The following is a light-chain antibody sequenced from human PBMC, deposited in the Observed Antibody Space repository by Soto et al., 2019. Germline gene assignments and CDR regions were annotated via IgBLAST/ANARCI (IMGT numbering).Light chain of an antibody. CDR2: GAS. J-gene: IGKJ1*01. CDR1: QSVRSDY. V-gene: IGKV3-20*01. CDR3: QQYGSSPRT. Sequence: EIVLTQSPGTLSLSPGERATLSCRASQSVRSDYLAWYQQKPGQAPRLHIYGASTRATGIPDRFTGSGSVTDFTLTISRLEPEDFAVYYCQQYGSSPRTFGQGTKVEIK.